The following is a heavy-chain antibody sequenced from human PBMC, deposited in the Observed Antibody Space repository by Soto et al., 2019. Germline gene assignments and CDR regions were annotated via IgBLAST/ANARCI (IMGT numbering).Heavy chain of an antibody. J-gene: IGHJ3*02. Sequence: QVQLVETGGGVVQPGRSLRLSCAASGFTFSSYGMHWVRQAPGKGLECVAVIWYDGSNKYYADSVKGRFTISRDNSKNTLYLQMNSLRAEDTAVYYCARDDSTMVRGVNAFDIWGQGTMVTVSS. CDR2: IWYDGSNK. V-gene: IGHV3-33*01. D-gene: IGHD3-10*01. CDR3: ARDDSTMVRGVNAFDI. CDR1: GFTFSSYG.